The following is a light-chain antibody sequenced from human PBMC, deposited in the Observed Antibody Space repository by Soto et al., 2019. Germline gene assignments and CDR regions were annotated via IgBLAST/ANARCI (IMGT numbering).Light chain of an antibody. CDR2: DVS. CDR1: SSDVGGYNY. J-gene: IGLJ1*01. Sequence: QSVLTQPRSVSGSPGQSVTISCTGTSSDVGGYNYVSWYQQHPGKAPKLMIYDVSKRPSGVPDRFSGSKSGNTASLTISGLQAEDETDYYCFSYTSSGTYVFGTGTKVPS. V-gene: IGLV2-11*01. CDR3: FSYTSSGTYV.